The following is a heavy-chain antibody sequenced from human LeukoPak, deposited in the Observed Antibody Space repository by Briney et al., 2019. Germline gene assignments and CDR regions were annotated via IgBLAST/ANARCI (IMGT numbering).Heavy chain of an antibody. CDR3: AKVVYFDWLFSFWRLADYYYGMDV. Sequence: PGGSLRLSCAASGFTFSSYAMSWVRQAPGKGLEWVSAISGSGGSTYYADSVKGRFTISRDNSKNTLYLQINSLRAEDTAVYYCAKVVYFDWLFSFWRLADYYYGMDVWGQGTTVTVSS. CDR2: ISGSGGST. J-gene: IGHJ6*02. D-gene: IGHD3-9*01. V-gene: IGHV3-23*01. CDR1: GFTFSSYA.